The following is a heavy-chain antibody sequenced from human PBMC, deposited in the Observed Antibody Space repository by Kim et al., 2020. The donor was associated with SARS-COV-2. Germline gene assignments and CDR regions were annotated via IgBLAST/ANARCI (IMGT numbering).Heavy chain of an antibody. V-gene: IGHV3-53*01. J-gene: IGHJ4*02. Sequence: GGSLRLSCAASGFTVSSNYMSWVRQAPGKGLEWVSVIYSGGSTYYADSVKGRFTISRDNSKNTLYLQMNSLRAEDTAVYYCARGQERMVRGVIILTGLDYWGQGTLVTVSS. CDR3: ARGQERMVRGVIILTGLDY. D-gene: IGHD3-10*01. CDR2: IYSGGST. CDR1: GFTVSSNY.